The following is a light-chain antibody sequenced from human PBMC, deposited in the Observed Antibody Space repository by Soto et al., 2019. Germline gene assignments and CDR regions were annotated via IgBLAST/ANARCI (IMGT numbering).Light chain of an antibody. Sequence: QSVLTQPASVSGSPGQSITISCSGPTSDVGSYYLVSWYQQHPGKAPKLIIYDGSKRPSGVPNRFSGSKSGNPASLTISGLQAEDEADYYCCSYAGRTTPYVFGTGTKVTV. CDR3: CSYAGRTTPYV. CDR2: DGS. CDR1: TSDVGSYYL. V-gene: IGLV2-23*01. J-gene: IGLJ1*01.